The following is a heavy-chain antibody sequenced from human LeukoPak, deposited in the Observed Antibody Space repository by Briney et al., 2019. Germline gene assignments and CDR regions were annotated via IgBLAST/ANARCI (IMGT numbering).Heavy chain of an antibody. CDR2: ISSSSSYI. Sequence: GGSLRLSCAASGFTFSSYSMNWVRQAPGKGLEWVSSISSSSSYIYYADSVKGRFTISRDNAKNSLYLQMNSLRAEDTAVYYCARDFEMATIPFDYWGQGTLVTVSS. D-gene: IGHD5-24*01. CDR1: GFTFSSYS. J-gene: IGHJ4*02. V-gene: IGHV3-21*01. CDR3: ARDFEMATIPFDY.